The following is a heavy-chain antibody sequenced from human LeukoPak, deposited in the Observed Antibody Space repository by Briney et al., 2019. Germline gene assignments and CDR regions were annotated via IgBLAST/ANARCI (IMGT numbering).Heavy chain of an antibody. Sequence: PGGTLRLSCAASGFTFSSYGMSWVRQAPGKGLEWVSAISGSGGSTYYADSVKGRFTISRDNSKNTLYLQMNSLRAEDTAVYYCAKHRLRPGSRGDWFDPWGQGTLVTVSS. CDR3: AKHRLRPGSRGDWFDP. J-gene: IGHJ5*02. CDR1: GFTFSSYG. CDR2: ISGSGGST. D-gene: IGHD1-14*01. V-gene: IGHV3-23*01.